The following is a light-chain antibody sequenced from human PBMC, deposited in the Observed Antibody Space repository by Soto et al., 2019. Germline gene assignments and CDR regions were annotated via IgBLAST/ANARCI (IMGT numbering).Light chain of an antibody. CDR3: QQCIYWPPT. Sequence: DIVLTQSPGTLSLSPGERATLYCRASQSVSSNLAWYQQKPGQAPRLLIYDASKRATGIPARFSGSGSGTDFTLTISSLEPEDFAVYYCQQCIYWPPTFGQGTRLEIK. CDR1: QSVSSN. V-gene: IGKV3-11*01. J-gene: IGKJ5*01. CDR2: DAS.